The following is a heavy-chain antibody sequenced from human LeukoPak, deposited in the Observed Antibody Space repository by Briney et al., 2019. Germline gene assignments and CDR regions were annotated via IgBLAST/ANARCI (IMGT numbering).Heavy chain of an antibody. D-gene: IGHD3-10*01. CDR1: GLTFSRYS. J-gene: IGHJ4*02. CDR2: ISSSGSTI. CDR3: ARGSFHYYPFF. Sequence: GGSLRLSCAASGLTFSRYSMLWVRQAPGKGLQWVSYISSSGSTIYYADPVQGRFTISRDNARNALFLQMSNLGVDDTAVYYCARGSFHYYPFFWGQGTLGTVSS. V-gene: IGHV3-48*01.